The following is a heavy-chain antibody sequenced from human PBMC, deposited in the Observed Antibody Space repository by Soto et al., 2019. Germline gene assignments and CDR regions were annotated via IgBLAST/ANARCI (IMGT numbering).Heavy chain of an antibody. CDR1: GGSVSSGSYY. V-gene: IGHV4-61*01. J-gene: IGHJ6*02. CDR2: VYYTGST. Sequence: QVQLQESGPGLVKPSETLSLTCTVSGGSVSSGSYYWSWIRQPPGKGLEWIGYVYYTGSTNYNPSLKSRVTISIDTSKSQFALKLSSVTAADTAVYYCARVGCSGGSCYSIDYYYYAMDVWGQGTTVTVSS. CDR3: ARVGCSGGSCYSIDYYYYAMDV. D-gene: IGHD2-15*01.